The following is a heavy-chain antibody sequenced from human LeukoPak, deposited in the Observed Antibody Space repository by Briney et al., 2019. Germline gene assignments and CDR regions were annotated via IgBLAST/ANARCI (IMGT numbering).Heavy chain of an antibody. V-gene: IGHV1-18*01. CDR3: TRGRAGDY. D-gene: IGHD6-25*01. Sequence: ASVKVSCKASGGTFSSYAISWVRQAPGEGLEWMGWIGPYNGNTNYAQNLQGRVTMTTDTSTSTVYMELRSLRSDDTAVFYCTRGRAGDYWGQGTLVTVSS. J-gene: IGHJ4*02. CDR2: IGPYNGNT. CDR1: GGTFSSYA.